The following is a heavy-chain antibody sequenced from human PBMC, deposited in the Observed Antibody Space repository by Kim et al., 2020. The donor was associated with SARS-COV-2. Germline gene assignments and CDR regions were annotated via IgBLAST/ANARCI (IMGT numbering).Heavy chain of an antibody. D-gene: IGHD6-19*01. CDR3: AKEYSSGSSSLFDY. Sequence: AHSVTGRFTISRENSKNTLYLQMNSLRAEDTALYYCAKEYSSGSSSLFDYWGPGDLVTVSS. V-gene: IGHV3-23*01. J-gene: IGHJ4*02.